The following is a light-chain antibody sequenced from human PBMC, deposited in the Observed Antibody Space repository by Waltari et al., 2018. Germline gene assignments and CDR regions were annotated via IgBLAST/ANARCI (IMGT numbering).Light chain of an antibody. J-gene: IGKJ1*01. CDR3: QMYVRLPVT. Sequence: EIVLTQSPGTLSLSPGERATLSCRASESVSKYLAWYQQRPGQAPRLLIYAASNRATGIPDRFSGSVSGTDFSLTISRLEPEDFAVYYCQMYVRLPVTFGQGTKVEIK. CDR2: AAS. CDR1: ESVSKY. V-gene: IGKV3-20*01.